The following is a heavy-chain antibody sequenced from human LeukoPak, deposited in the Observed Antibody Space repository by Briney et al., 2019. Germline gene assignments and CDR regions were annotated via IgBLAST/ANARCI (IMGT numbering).Heavy chain of an antibody. CDR1: GDSFKDYY. V-gene: IGHV4-34*01. CDR2: INHSGGT. J-gene: IGHJ4*02. CDR3: ARVSDLMISFGGVISFFDN. D-gene: IGHD3-16*02. Sequence: SETLAVTCTLYGDSFKDYYWSWIRQPPGKGKEWIGEINHSGGTNYNPSLWSRLTISIDTSKHQFSLRVTSVTAADTGVYFCARVSDLMISFGGVISFFDNWGQGALVTVSS.